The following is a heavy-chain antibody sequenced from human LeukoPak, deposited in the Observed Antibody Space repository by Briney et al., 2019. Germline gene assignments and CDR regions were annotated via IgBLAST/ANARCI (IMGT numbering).Heavy chain of an antibody. CDR2: ISSSGSTI. J-gene: IGHJ4*02. V-gene: IGHV3-48*03. D-gene: IGHD5-18*01. CDR1: GFTFSSYE. Sequence: GGSLRLSCAASGFTFSSYEMNWVRQAPGKGLEWVSYISSSGSTIYYADSVKGRFTIPRDNAKNSLYLQMNSLRAEDTAVYYCARDPEGYRYWGQGTLVTVSS. CDR3: ARDPEGYRY.